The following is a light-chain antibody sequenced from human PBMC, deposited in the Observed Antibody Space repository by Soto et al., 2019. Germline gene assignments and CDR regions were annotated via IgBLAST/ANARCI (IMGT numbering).Light chain of an antibody. CDR3: SSYTSSSTPYVV. CDR1: SSDVGGYNY. CDR2: EVS. Sequence: QSVLTQPASVSGSPGQSITISCTGTSSDVGGYNYVSWYQQHPGKAPKLMIYEVSNRPSGVSNRFYGSKSGNTASLTISGLQAEDESDYYCSSYTSSSTPYVVFGGGTKLTVL. J-gene: IGLJ2*01. V-gene: IGLV2-14*01.